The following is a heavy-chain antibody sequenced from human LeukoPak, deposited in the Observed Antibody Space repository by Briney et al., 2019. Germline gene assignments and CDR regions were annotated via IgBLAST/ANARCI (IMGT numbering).Heavy chain of an antibody. V-gene: IGHV3-23*01. Sequence: GALRLSCAASGFTFSSYAMSWVRQAPGKGLEWVSAISGSGGSTYYADSVKGRFTISRDNSKNTLYLQMNSLRAEDTAVYYCAKKNGPMNAFDIWGQGTMVTVSS. J-gene: IGHJ3*02. CDR1: GFTFSSYA. CDR2: ISGSGGST. CDR3: AKKNGPMNAFDI. D-gene: IGHD3-22*01.